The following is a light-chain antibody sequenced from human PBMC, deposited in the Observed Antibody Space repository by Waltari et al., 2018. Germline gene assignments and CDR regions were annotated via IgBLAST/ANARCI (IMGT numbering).Light chain of an antibody. Sequence: ETVMTQSPATLSVSPGERATLSCSASQSISNKLAWYQQKPGQAPRLLIYGASTRATGFPARFGGSGSGTEFTLTISSLQSEDFAVYYCHQYTDWPPTFGQGTKVEVK. CDR3: HQYTDWPPT. CDR2: GAS. V-gene: IGKV3-15*01. CDR1: QSISNK. J-gene: IGKJ1*01.